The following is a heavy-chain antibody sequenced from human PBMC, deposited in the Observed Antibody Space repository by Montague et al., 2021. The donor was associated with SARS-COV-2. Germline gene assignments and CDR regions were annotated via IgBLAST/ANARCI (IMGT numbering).Heavy chain of an antibody. CDR2: SYYSGTT. D-gene: IGHD3-10*01. CDR3: ARGSYGSGSYHAFDI. Sequence: SETLSLTCTVSGDSFNSPKYYCAWIRQPPGKGLEWIGSSYYSGTTYGXPSVRSQVTISVDTSKTQFSLKMNSVTAADTAVYYCARGSYGSGSYHAFDIWSQGTVVAVSS. J-gene: IGHJ3*02. V-gene: IGHV4-39*01. CDR1: GDSFNSPKYY.